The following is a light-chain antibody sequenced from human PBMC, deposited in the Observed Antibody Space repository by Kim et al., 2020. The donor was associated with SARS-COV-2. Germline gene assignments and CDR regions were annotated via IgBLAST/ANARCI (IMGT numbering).Light chain of an antibody. Sequence: ASVGDRVTLTCRASQGISNSLAWYRQKPGKVPMLLIYVASTLQSGVPSRFSGSGSGTDFTLTISSLQPEDAATYYCQKYNSAPWTFGRGTKVDIK. CDR3: QKYNSAPWT. CDR2: VAS. J-gene: IGKJ1*01. V-gene: IGKV1-27*01. CDR1: QGISNS.